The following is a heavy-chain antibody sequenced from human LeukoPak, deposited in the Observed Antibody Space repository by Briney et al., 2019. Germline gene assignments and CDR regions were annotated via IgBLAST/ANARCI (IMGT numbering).Heavy chain of an antibody. CDR3: AKAVAGLDSYYYYYMDV. D-gene: IGHD6-19*01. J-gene: IGHJ6*03. CDR1: GYTFTSYD. Sequence: GASVKVSCKASGYTFTSYDINWVRQATGQGLEWMGWMNPNSGNTGYAQKFQGRVTMTRNTSISTAYMELSSLRSEDTAVYYCAKAVAGLDSYYYYYMDVRGKGTTVTVSS. CDR2: MNPNSGNT. V-gene: IGHV1-8*01.